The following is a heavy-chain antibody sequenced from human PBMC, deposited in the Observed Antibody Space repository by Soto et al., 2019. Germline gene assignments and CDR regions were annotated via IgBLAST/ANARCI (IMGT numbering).Heavy chain of an antibody. CDR1: GFTFSNYD. CDR3: EGGLRIPFYFLAY. V-gene: IGHV3-13*01. Sequence: GGSLRLSCAASGFTFSNYDMHWVRQVTGKGLEWVSTIGTAGDTYYPGSVKGRFTISRENAKNSLYLQMNSLRAEDTAVYYCEGGLRIPFYFLAYWGKGTLVPVSS. J-gene: IGHJ4*02. CDR2: IGTAGDT. D-gene: IGHD2-21*01.